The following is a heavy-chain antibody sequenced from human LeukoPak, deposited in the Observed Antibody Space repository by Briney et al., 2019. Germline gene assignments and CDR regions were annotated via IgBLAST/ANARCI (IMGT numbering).Heavy chain of an antibody. CDR3: ARRSVAYSYDSSGYSPVYYFDY. J-gene: IGHJ4*02. CDR1: GVSISSYY. D-gene: IGHD3-22*01. Sequence: SETLSLTCTVSGVSISSYYWSWIRQPPGKGLEWIGYIHYSGSTHYNPSLKSRVTISVDTSKNQVSLKLRSVTAADTAVYYCARRSVAYSYDSSGYSPVYYFDYWGQGTLVTVSS. V-gene: IGHV4-59*01. CDR2: IHYSGST.